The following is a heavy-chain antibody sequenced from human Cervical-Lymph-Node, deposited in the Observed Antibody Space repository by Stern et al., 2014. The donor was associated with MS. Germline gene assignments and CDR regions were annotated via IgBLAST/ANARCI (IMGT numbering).Heavy chain of an antibody. CDR1: GATFSTNA. V-gene: IGHV1-69*01. CDR2: IVPIFERT. Sequence: VQLVESGLEVRKPGSSVKVSCKASGATFSTNAISWLRQAPGQGPEWMGAIVPIFERTNYVQKLRGRLTITADESASTAYMELRSLRSEDTAVYYCAREHHGGNFASWGQGTLVTVSS. J-gene: IGHJ5*02. D-gene: IGHD4-23*01. CDR3: AREHHGGNFAS.